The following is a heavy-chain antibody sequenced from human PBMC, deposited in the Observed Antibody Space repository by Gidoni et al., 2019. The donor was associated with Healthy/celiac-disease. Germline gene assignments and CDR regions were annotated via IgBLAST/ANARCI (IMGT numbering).Heavy chain of an antibody. CDR1: GFTFDVYT. J-gene: IGHJ6*02. Sequence: EVQLVESGGVVVQPGGSLRLSCAASGFTFDVYTMHWVGQAPGKGLELFSLISWDGGSTYYADSVKGRFTISRDNSKNSLYLQMNSLRTEDTALYYCAKDIDYGDYGAYYGMDVWGQGTTVTVSS. D-gene: IGHD4-17*01. CDR2: ISWDGGST. CDR3: AKDIDYGDYGAYYGMDV. V-gene: IGHV3-43*01.